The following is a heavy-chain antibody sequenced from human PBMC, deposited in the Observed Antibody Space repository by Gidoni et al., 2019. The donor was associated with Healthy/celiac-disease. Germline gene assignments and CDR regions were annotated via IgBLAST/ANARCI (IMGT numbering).Heavy chain of an antibody. CDR1: GFTFDDYA. Sequence: EVQLVESGGGLVQPGRSLRLSCAASGFTFDDYAMHWVRQVPGKGLEWVSGISWNSGSIGYADSVKGRFTISRDNAKNSLYLQMNSLRAEDTALYYCTKDGVLGRDFLFDSWGQGTLVTVSS. J-gene: IGHJ4*02. D-gene: IGHD3-9*01. V-gene: IGHV3-9*01. CDR2: ISWNSGSI. CDR3: TKDGVLGRDFLFDS.